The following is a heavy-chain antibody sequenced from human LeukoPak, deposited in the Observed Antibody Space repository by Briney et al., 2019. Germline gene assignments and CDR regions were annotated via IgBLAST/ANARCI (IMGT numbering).Heavy chain of an antibody. V-gene: IGHV4-34*01. CDR1: GFTFSSYS. CDR2: INHSGST. D-gene: IGHD3-22*01. Sequence: GSLRLSCAASGFTFSSYSMNWVRQPPGKGLEWIGEINHSGSTNYNPSLKSRVTISVDTSKNQFSLKLSSVTAADTAVYYCARRRGLFNYYDSSGYFFDYWGQGTLVTVSS. J-gene: IGHJ4*02. CDR3: ARRRGLFNYYDSSGYFFDY.